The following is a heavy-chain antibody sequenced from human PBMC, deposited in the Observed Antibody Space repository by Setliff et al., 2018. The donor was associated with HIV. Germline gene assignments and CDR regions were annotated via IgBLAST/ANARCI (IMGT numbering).Heavy chain of an antibody. CDR3: ASGDGTKYYYYYYMDV. CDR1: GGSISNY. J-gene: IGHJ6*03. V-gene: IGHV4-59*01. CDR2: IYYSGST. D-gene: IGHD1-7*01. Sequence: PSETLSLTCTVSGGSISNYWSWIRQPPGKGLEWIGYIYYSGSTNYNPSLKSRVTISVDTSKNQFSLKLTSVTAADTAVYYCASGDGTKYYYYYYMDVWGKGTTVTVSS.